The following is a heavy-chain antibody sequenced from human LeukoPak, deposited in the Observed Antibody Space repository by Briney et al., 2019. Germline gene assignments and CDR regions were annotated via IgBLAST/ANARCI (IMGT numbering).Heavy chain of an antibody. V-gene: IGHV3-53*01. CDR3: ARERGRGRDSPWFDY. CDR2: IYSDGST. J-gene: IGHJ4*02. D-gene: IGHD1-26*01. Sequence: HPGGSLRLSCAASGFIVSGDFMSWVRQAPGMGLEWVSVIYSDGSTYYADSVKGRFTISRDNSKNTLDLQMTGLRAEDTAVYYCARERGRGRDSPWFDYWGQGTLVTVSS. CDR1: GFIVSGDF.